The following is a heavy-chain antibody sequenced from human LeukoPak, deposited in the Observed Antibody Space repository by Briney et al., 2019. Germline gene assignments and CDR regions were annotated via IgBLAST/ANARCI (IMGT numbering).Heavy chain of an antibody. D-gene: IGHD1-26*01. CDR2: ISSSSSYI. V-gene: IGHV3-21*01. CDR3: ARDRWELRFDY. Sequence: GGSLRLSCAASGFTFSSYSMNWVRQAPGKGLEWASSISSSSSYIYYADSVKGRFTISRDNAKNSLYLQMNSLRAEDTAVYYCARDRWELRFDYWGQGTLVTVSS. J-gene: IGHJ4*02. CDR1: GFTFSSYS.